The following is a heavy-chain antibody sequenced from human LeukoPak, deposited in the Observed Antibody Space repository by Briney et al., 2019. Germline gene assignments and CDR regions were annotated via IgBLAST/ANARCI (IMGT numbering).Heavy chain of an antibody. J-gene: IGHJ4*02. CDR3: ARAGQWFGEPVDY. D-gene: IGHD3-10*01. CDR1: GGSINSYY. Sequence: SETLSLTCTVSGGSINSYYWSWIRQPPGKGLEWIGYIYYSGSTNHKPSLKSRLTISVDTSKNQFSLKLSSVTAADTAVYYCARAGQWFGEPVDYWGQGTLVTGSS. V-gene: IGHV4-59*01. CDR2: IYYSGST.